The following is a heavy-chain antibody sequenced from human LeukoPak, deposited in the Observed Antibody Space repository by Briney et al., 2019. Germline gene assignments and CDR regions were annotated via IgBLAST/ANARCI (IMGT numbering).Heavy chain of an antibody. D-gene: IGHD6-19*01. CDR2: ISAYNGNT. V-gene: IGHV1-18*01. Sequence: ASVKVSCKASGYTFTSYGISWVRQAPGQGLEWMGWISAYNGNTNYAQKLQGRVTMTTDTSTSTAYMELRSLRSDDTAVYYCARDPVPYSSGWYMTDPWGQGTLVTVSS. CDR3: ARDPVPYSSGWYMTDP. CDR1: GYTFTSYG. J-gene: IGHJ5*02.